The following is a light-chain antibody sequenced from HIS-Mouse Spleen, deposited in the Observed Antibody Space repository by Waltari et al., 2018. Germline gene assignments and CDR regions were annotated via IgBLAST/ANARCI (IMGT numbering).Light chain of an antibody. CDR2: QDS. J-gene: IGLJ2*01. CDR3: QAWDSSTVV. V-gene: IGLV3-1*01. CDR1: KLGDTY. Sequence: SYELTQPPSVSVSPGQTASITCSGDKLGDTYPCWYQQKPGKSPVLVIYQDSKRPSGIPERFSGSNSGNTATLTISGTQAMDEADYYCQAWDSSTVVFGGGTKLTVL.